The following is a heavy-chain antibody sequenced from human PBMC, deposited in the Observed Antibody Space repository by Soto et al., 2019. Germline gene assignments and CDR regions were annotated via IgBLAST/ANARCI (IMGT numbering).Heavy chain of an antibody. CDR2: ISGDGSST. CDR3: ARSLPGTYGAFDL. D-gene: IGHD1-7*01. J-gene: IGHJ3*01. CDR1: EFTFRSYW. V-gene: IGHV3-74*01. Sequence: TGGSLRLSCAASEFTFRSYWMHWVRQSPGKGLVWVSRISGDGSSTNYADSVKGRFTISRDNAKNTVYLQIDSLSAEDTAVYYCARSLPGTYGAFDLWGQGTMVTVSS.